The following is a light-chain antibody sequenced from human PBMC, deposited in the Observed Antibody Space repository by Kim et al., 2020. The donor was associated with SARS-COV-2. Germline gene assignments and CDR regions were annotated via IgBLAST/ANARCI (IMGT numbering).Light chain of an antibody. CDR1: HSVCKA. CDR2: DAS. V-gene: IGKV3-11*01. CDR3: QQRSDWPPWT. J-gene: IGKJ1*01. Sequence: RAPRSGRAVHSVCKALAWDQQKPGQVPRLLIYDASNRATGSPARFSASGSGTGFTLTISSLEPEDFAVYYCQQRSDWPPWTFGPGTKVDIK.